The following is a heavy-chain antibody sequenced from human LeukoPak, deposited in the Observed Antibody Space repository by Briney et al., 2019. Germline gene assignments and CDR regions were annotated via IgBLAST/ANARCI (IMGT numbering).Heavy chain of an antibody. CDR3: ARDREGP. D-gene: IGHD1-26*01. CDR2: IYSGGAT. Sequence: PGGSLRLSCAASGFTVSNNYMRWVRQAPGKGLEGVSSIYSGGATKYADSVKGRFTISRDNSKNTLYLQMNSLRPEDTAVYYCARDREGPWGQGTLVTVSS. J-gene: IGHJ5*02. V-gene: IGHV3-53*01. CDR1: GFTVSNNY.